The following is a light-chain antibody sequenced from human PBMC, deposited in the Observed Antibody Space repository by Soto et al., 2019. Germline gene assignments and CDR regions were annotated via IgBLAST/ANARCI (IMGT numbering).Light chain of an antibody. CDR1: QGISSH. V-gene: IGKV1-9*01. CDR2: AAS. J-gene: IGKJ2*01. Sequence: DIQLTQSPSFLSASVGDRVTITCRASQGISSHLAWYQQIPGKGPKLLIYAASTLQSGVPSRFSGSGSGTEFTLAISSLQPEVFATYYCQQVNGYPHTFGQGTKLEIK. CDR3: QQVNGYPHT.